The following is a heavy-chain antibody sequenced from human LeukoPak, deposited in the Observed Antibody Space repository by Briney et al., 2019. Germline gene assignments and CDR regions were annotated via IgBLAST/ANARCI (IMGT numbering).Heavy chain of an antibody. CDR2: IIPIFGTA. CDR3: ASSGDLGYYYYYMDL. D-gene: IGHD7-27*01. J-gene: IGHJ6*03. Sequence: SVKVSCKASGGTFSSYAISWVRQAPGQGLEWMGGIIPIFGTANYAQKFQGRVTITADESTSTAYMELSSLRSEDTAVYYCASSGDLGYYYYYMDLWGKGTTVTVSS. CDR1: GGTFSSYA. V-gene: IGHV1-69*13.